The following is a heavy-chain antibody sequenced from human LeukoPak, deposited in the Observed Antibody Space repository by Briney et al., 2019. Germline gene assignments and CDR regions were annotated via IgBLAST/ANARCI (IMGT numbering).Heavy chain of an antibody. CDR3: ARDSGIYDSSGYYGLSYYGMDV. CDR1: GFTFASYA. Sequence: GGSLRLSCAASGFTFASYAMTWLRQATGKGLEWFSAISGSGGSTYYADSVKGRYTIPRDNYKNTLYLQMNSLRAEDTAVYYCARDSGIYDSSGYYGLSYYGMDVWGQGTTVTVSS. J-gene: IGHJ6*02. D-gene: IGHD3-22*01. CDR2: ISGSGGST. V-gene: IGHV3-23*01.